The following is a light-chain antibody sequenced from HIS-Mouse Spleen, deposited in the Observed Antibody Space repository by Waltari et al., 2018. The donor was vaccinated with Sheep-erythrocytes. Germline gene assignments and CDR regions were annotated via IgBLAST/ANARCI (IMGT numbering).Light chain of an antibody. CDR2: GAS. CDR3: QQYNNWPPPYT. CDR1: QSVSSN. V-gene: IGKV3-15*01. J-gene: IGKJ2*01. Sequence: EIVMTQYPATLSVSPGERATLSCRASQSVSSNLAWYQQKPGQAPRLLIYGASTRAPGIPARFSGSGSGTEFTLTISSMQSEDFAVYYCQQYNNWPPPYTFGQGTKLEIK.